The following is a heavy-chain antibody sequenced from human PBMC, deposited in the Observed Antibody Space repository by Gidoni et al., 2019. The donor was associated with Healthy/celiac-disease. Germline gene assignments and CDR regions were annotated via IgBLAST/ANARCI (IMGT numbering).Heavy chain of an antibody. CDR3: ARDKPRNGGNGEDYYYYGMDV. J-gene: IGHJ6*02. Sequence: EVQLVESGGGLVQPGGSLRLSCAASGLTFSSYWMHLVRQAPGKGLVWVSRINSDGSSTSYADSVKGRFTISRDNAKNTLYLQMNSLRAEDTAVYYCARDKPRNGGNGEDYYYYGMDVWGQGTTVTVSS. V-gene: IGHV3-74*01. CDR2: INSDGSST. CDR1: GLTFSSYW. D-gene: IGHD2-15*01.